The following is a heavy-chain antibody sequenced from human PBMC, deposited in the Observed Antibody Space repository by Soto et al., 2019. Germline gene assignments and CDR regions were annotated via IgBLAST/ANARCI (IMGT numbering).Heavy chain of an antibody. J-gene: IGHJ4*02. Sequence: LRLSCAASGFTFSTSWMDWVRQTPGKGLEWVANINQDGSEKNYVDSVKGRFTISRDNAKNSLFLQMSSLTAEDSGLYYCTRYLEFWGQGTLVTVSS. CDR1: GFTFSTSW. V-gene: IGHV3-7*01. CDR3: TRYLEF. CDR2: INQDGSEK.